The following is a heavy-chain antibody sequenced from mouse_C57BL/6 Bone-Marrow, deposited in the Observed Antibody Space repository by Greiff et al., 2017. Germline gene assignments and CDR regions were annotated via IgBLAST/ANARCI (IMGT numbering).Heavy chain of an antibody. D-gene: IGHD2-1*01. J-gene: IGHJ4*01. V-gene: IGHV5-16*01. Sequence: EVKLVESEGGLVQPGSSMKLSCTASGFTFSDYYMAWVRQVPEKGLEWVANINYDGSSTYYLDSLKSRFIISRDNAKNILYLQMSSLKSEDTATYYCARQDSTRDYAMDYWGQGTSVTVSS. CDR1: GFTFSDYY. CDR3: ARQDSTRDYAMDY. CDR2: INYDGSST.